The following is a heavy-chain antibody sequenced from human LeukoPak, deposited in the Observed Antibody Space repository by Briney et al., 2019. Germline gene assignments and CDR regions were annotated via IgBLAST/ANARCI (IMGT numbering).Heavy chain of an antibody. CDR2: INPNSGGT. D-gene: IGHD3-10*01. CDR3: ARDSWALLWFGELLYPYYSDY. J-gene: IGHJ4*02. Sequence: ASVKVSCKASGYTFTGYYMHWVRQAPGQGLEWMGWINPNSGGTNYAQKFQGRVTMTRDTSISTDYMELSRLRSDDTAVYYCARDSWALLWFGELLYPYYSDYWGQGTLVTVSS. CDR1: GYTFTGYY. V-gene: IGHV1-2*02.